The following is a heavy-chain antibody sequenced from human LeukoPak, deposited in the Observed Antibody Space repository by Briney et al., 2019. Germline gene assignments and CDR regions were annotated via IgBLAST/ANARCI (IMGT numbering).Heavy chain of an antibody. CDR3: ARVISHYGSGSYYKS. J-gene: IGHJ4*02. CDR2: ISAYNGNT. V-gene: IGHV1-18*01. D-gene: IGHD3-10*01. Sequence: GASVKVSCKASGYTFTSYGISWVRQAPGQGLEWMGWISAYNGNTNYAQKLQGRVTMTTDTSTSTAYMELRSLRSDDTAVYYCARVISHYGSGSYYKSWGQGTLVTVSS. CDR1: GYTFTSYG.